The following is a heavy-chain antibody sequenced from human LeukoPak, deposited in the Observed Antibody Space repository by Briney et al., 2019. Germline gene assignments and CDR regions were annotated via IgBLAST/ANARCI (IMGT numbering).Heavy chain of an antibody. D-gene: IGHD4-17*01. V-gene: IGHV6-1*01. CDR2: TYYRSKWYN. CDR3: ARDYSDGDYLGSGMDV. CDR1: GDSVSSNSAA. J-gene: IGHJ6*02. Sequence: SQTLSLTYAISGDSVSSNSAAWNWIRQSPSRGLEWLGRTYYRSKWYNDYAVSVKSRITINPDTSKNQFSLQLNSVTPEDTAVYYCARDYSDGDYLGSGMDVWGQGTTVTVSS.